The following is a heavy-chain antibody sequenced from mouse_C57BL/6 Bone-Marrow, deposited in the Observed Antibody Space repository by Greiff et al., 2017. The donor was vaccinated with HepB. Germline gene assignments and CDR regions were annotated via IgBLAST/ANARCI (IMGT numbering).Heavy chain of an antibody. Sequence: QVQLQQPGAELVRPGTSVKLSCKASGYTFTSYWMHWVKQRPGQGLEWIGVIDPSDSYTNYNQKFKGKATLTVDTSSSTAYMQLSSLTSEDSAVYYCARLRLTGSYFDYWGQGTTLTVSS. CDR2: IDPSDSYT. D-gene: IGHD4-1*01. CDR1: GYTFTSYW. CDR3: ARLRLTGSYFDY. J-gene: IGHJ2*01. V-gene: IGHV1-59*01.